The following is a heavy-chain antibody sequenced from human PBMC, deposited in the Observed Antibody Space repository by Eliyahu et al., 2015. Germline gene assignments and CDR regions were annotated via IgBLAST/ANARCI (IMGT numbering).Heavy chain of an antibody. Sequence: EVQLVESGGGLVQTGGSLXLSCEASGFTFXHYWMHWVRQAPGKGLEWVSHIISDGSDTNYADSVKGRFTISRHNDKNTLHLQMSSLRVEDTAVYFCTREARGLNDAFDIWGKGTMVTVSS. CDR2: IISDGSDT. CDR3: TREARGLNDAFDI. V-gene: IGHV3-74*01. J-gene: IGHJ3*02. CDR1: GFTFXHYW. D-gene: IGHD6-25*01.